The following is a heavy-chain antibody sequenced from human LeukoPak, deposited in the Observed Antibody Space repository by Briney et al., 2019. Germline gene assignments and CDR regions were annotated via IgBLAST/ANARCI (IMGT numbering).Heavy chain of an antibody. D-gene: IGHD2-2*01. Sequence: SETLSLTCTVSGGSISSSSYYWGWIRQPPGKGLEWIGSIYYSESTYYNPSLKSRVTISVDTSKNQFSLKLSSVTAADTAVYYCARAGEGSSCLNCAEYFQHWGQGTLVTVSS. CDR1: GGSISSSSYY. CDR2: IYYSEST. V-gene: IGHV4-39*07. CDR3: ARAGEGSSCLNCAEYFQH. J-gene: IGHJ1*01.